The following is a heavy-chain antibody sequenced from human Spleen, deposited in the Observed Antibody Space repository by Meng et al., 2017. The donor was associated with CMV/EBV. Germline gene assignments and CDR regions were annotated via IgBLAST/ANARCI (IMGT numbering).Heavy chain of an antibody. V-gene: IGHV3-23*01. CDR1: GFTFSSYA. CDR2: ISGSGGST. CDR3: ARDHSNYYGSGSYYAN. D-gene: IGHD3-10*01. J-gene: IGHJ4*02. Sequence: GGSLRLSCAASGFTFSSYAMSWVRQAPGKGLEWVSAISGSGGSTYYADSVKGRFTISRDNSKNTLYLQMNSLRAEDAAVYYCARDHSNYYGSGSYYANWGQGTLVTVSS.